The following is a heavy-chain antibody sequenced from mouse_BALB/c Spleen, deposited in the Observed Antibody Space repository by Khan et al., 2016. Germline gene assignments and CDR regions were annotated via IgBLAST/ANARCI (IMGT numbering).Heavy chain of an antibody. CDR3: AADYYGSNWFSY. Sequence: QFQLVQSGPELKKPGETVKISCKASGYTFTNYGMNWVKQAPGKGLKWMGWINTNTGEPTYAEEFKGRFAFSLETSASTAYLQINNLKNEDTATYFCAADYYGSNWFSYWGQWTLVTVSA. CDR2: INTNTGEP. V-gene: IGHV9-3*02. D-gene: IGHD1-1*01. J-gene: IGHJ3*01. CDR1: GYTFTNYG.